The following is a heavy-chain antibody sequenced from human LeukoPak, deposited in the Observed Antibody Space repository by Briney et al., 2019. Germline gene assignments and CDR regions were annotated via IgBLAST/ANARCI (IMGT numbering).Heavy chain of an antibody. CDR2: IYYSGST. CDR3: ARSGDSPLSY. D-gene: IGHD2-21*01. Sequence: SETLSLTCTVSGGRISSYYWSWIRQPPGKGLEWIGYIYYSGSTNYNPSLKSRVTISVDTSKNQFSLKLSSVTAADTAVYYCARSGDSPLSYWGQGTLVTVSS. V-gene: IGHV4-59*01. CDR1: GGRISSYY. J-gene: IGHJ4*02.